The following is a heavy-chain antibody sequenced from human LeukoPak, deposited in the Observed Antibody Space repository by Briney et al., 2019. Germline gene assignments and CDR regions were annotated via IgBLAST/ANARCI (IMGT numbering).Heavy chain of an antibody. D-gene: IGHD3-22*01. V-gene: IGHV3-15*01. J-gene: IGHJ4*02. CDR1: GFTFSNAW. CDR3: AKDGYDSGAYHTSHY. CDR2: IKSKTDGGTT. Sequence: GGSLRLSCAASGFTFSNAWMSWVRQAPGKGLEWVGRIKSKTDGGTTDYAAPVKGRFTISRDNSKNTVYLQMNSLRAEDTAVYYCAKDGYDSGAYHTSHYWGQGSLVTVSS.